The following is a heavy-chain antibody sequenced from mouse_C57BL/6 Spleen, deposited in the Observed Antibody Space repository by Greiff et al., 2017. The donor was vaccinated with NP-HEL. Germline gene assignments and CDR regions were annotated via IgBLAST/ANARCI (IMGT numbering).Heavy chain of an antibody. CDR2: INPNNGGT. D-gene: IGHD2-3*01. Sequence: EVQLQQSGPELVKPGASVKMSCKASGYTFTDYNMHWVKQSHGKSLEWIGYINPNNGGTSYNQKCKGKATLTVNKSSSTAYMELRSLTSEDSAVYCCALDGYYAMDYWGQGTSVTVSS. CDR3: ALDGYYAMDY. J-gene: IGHJ4*01. V-gene: IGHV1-22*01. CDR1: GYTFTDYN.